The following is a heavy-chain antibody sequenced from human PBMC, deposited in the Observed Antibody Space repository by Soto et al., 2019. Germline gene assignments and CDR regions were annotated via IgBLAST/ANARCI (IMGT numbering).Heavy chain of an antibody. J-gene: IGHJ6*02. CDR3: ARSRRHYYYGMDV. Sequence: PSETLSLNCAVYGGSFSGYYWSWIRQPPGKGLEWIGEINHSGSTNYNPSLKSRVTISVDTSKNQFSLKLSSVTAADTAVYYCARSRRHYYYGMDVWGQGTTVTVSS. CDR1: GGSFSGYY. CDR2: INHSGST. V-gene: IGHV4-34*01.